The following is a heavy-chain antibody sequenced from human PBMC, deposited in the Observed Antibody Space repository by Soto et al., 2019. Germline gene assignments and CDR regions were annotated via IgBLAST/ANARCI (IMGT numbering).Heavy chain of an antibody. Sequence: GGSLRLSCAASGFTFSSYAMSWVRQAPGKGLEWVSAISGSGGSTYYADSVKGRFTISRDNSKNTLYLQMNSLRAEDTAVYYCAKDLTRTVYASYYYYYGMDVWGQGTTVTVSS. CDR1: GFTFSSYA. V-gene: IGHV3-23*01. J-gene: IGHJ6*02. D-gene: IGHD2-8*01. CDR3: AKDLTRTVYASYYYYYGMDV. CDR2: ISGSGGST.